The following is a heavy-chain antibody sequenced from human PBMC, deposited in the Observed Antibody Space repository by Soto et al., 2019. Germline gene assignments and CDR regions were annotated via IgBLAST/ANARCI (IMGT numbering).Heavy chain of an antibody. CDR2: IYYSGST. Sequence: QLQLQESGPGLVKPSETLSLTCTVSGGSISSSSYYWGWIRQPPGKGLEWIGSIYYSGSTYYNPSLKSRVTISVDTSKNQFSLKLSSVTAADTAVYYCARSQLLKFHFDYWGQGTLVTVSS. J-gene: IGHJ4*02. CDR3: ARSQLLKFHFDY. CDR1: GGSISSSSYY. D-gene: IGHD2-2*01. V-gene: IGHV4-39*01.